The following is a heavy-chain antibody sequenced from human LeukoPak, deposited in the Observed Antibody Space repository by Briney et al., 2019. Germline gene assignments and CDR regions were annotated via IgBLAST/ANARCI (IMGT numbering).Heavy chain of an antibody. CDR3: ARDSLRTAIAMAGGNWFDP. J-gene: IGHJ5*02. Sequence: ASVKVSCKASGYTFTDYHMHWVRQAPGQGLEWMGIINPSGGSTTYAEKFQGRVTMTRDTSTSTVYMELSSLRSEDTALYYCARDSLRTAIAMAGGNWFDPWGQGTLVTVSS. V-gene: IGHV1-46*01. CDR1: GYTFTDYH. D-gene: IGHD6-19*01. CDR2: INPSGGST.